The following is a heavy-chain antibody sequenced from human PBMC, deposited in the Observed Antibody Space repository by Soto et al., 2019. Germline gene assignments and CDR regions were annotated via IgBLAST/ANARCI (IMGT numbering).Heavy chain of an antibody. V-gene: IGHV1-2*04. CDR3: ARKGNQGYCTNGVCSYGMDV. CDR2: INPNSGGT. CDR1: GYTFTGYY. D-gene: IGHD2-8*01. J-gene: IGHJ6*02. Sequence: ASVKVSCKASGYTFTGYYMHWLRQAPGQGLEWMGWINPNSGGTNYAQKFQGWVTMTRDTSISTAYMELSRLRSDDTAVYYCARKGNQGYCTNGVCSYGMDVWG.